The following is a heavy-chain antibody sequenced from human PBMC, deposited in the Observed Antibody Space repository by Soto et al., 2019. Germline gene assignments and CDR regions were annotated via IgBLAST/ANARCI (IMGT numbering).Heavy chain of an antibody. CDR1: GFTFSGSA. V-gene: IGHV3-73*02. D-gene: IGHD3-22*01. J-gene: IGHJ4*02. CDR2: IRSKANSYAT. CDR3: TRRDMGDCSGYKSDY. Sequence: EVQLVESGGGLVQPGGSLKLSCAASGFTFSGSAMHWVRQASGKGLEWVGRIRSKANSYATAYAASVKGRFTISRDDSKNTAYLQMNSLKTEDTAVYYCTRRDMGDCSGYKSDYWGQGTLVTVSS.